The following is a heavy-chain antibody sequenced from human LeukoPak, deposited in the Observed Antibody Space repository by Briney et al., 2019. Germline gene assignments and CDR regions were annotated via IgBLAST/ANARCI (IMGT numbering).Heavy chain of an antibody. D-gene: IGHD4/OR15-4a*01. CDR3: TRRFGYGVVGGYFDY. V-gene: IGHV4-4*02. CDR1: GASVSTSDW. J-gene: IGHJ4*02. CDR2: IFHSGST. Sequence: SETLSLTCAVSGASVSTSDWWTWVRQPPGKGLEWLGEIFHSGSTNYNPSLKGRVTISVDKSLNQFSLRLNSVTAADTAVYYCTRRFGYGVVGGYFDYWGQGALVTVSS.